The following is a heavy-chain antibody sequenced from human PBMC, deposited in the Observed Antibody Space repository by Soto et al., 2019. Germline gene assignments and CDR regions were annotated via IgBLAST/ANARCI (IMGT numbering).Heavy chain of an antibody. CDR2: INYSGST. V-gene: IGHV4-34*01. J-gene: IGHJ4*02. D-gene: IGHD2-15*01. CDR1: GGSFRGYY. CDR3: ARVGYGGNCADY. Sequence: SETLSLTCAVYGGSFRGYYWTWIRQPPGKGLEWIGEINYSGSTNYNPSLKSRVTISVDTSKNQFSLKLSSVTAADTAVYYCARVGYGGNCADYWGQGTLVTVSS.